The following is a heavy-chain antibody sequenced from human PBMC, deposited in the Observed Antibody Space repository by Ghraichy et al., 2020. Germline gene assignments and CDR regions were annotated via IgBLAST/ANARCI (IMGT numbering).Heavy chain of an antibody. CDR3: ARGNSRGWYEGGLFDF. J-gene: IGHJ4*02. CDR1: GGSISGYY. CDR2: IYYSGST. Sequence: SQTLSLTCTVSGGSISGYYWSWIRQSPGKGLEWIGYIYYSGSTNYNPSFKSRVTISVDTSKNQFSLRLSSVTAAETAVYYCARGNSRGWYEGGLFDFWGQGTLVTVSS. V-gene: IGHV4-59*01. D-gene: IGHD6-19*01.